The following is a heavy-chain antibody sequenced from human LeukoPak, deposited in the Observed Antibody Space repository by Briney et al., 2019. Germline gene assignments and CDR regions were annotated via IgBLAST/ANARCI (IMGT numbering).Heavy chain of an antibody. V-gene: IGHV1-8*03. CDR1: GYSFTNYD. CDR2: MNPKSGDT. CDR3: ARDFSAYVNWFDP. J-gene: IGHJ5*02. D-gene: IGHD5-12*01. Sequence: ASVKVSCKASGYSFTNYDINWVRQATGQGLEWMGWMNPKSGDTGYSQKFQGRVFITRDTSINTAYMELSSLGSDDTAVYYCARDFSAYVNWFDPWGQGTLVTVSS.